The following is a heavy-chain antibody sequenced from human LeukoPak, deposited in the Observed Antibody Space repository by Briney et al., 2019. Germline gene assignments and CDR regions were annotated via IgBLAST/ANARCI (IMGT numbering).Heavy chain of an antibody. V-gene: IGHV1-8*01. J-gene: IGHJ4*02. D-gene: IGHD6-6*01. CDR2: MNPNSGNT. CDR3: AREPSLHSSSSYNF. Sequence: ASVKVTCKASGYTFTSYDINWVRQATGQGLEWMGWMNPNSGNTGYAQKFQGRVTMTRDTYITTAYMELSSLSSEDTAIYYCAREPSLHSSSSYNFWGQGTLVTVSS. CDR1: GYTFTSYD.